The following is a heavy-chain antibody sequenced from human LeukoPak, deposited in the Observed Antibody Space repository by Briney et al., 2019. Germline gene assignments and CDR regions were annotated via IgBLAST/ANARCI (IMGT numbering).Heavy chain of an antibody. D-gene: IGHD3-22*01. CDR2: IYTSGST. Sequence: SQTLSLTCTVSGGSISSGSYYWSWIRQPAGKGLEWIGRIYTSGSTNYNPSLKSRVTISVDTSKNQFSLKLSSVTAAVTAVYYCAREWLPPYYYYYMDVWGKGTTVTVSS. J-gene: IGHJ6*03. CDR3: AREWLPPYYYYYMDV. CDR1: GGSISSGSYY. V-gene: IGHV4-61*02.